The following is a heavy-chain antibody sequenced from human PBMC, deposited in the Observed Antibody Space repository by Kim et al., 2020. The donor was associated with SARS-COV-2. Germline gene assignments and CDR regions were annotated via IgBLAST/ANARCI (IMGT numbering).Heavy chain of an antibody. Sequence: TIYAQKFQGRVTMTEDTSTDTAYMELSSLRSEDTAVYYCATVIGGYHFDYWGQGTLVTVSS. CDR2: T. D-gene: IGHD5-18*01. V-gene: IGHV1-24*01. J-gene: IGHJ4*02. CDR3: ATVIGGYHFDY.